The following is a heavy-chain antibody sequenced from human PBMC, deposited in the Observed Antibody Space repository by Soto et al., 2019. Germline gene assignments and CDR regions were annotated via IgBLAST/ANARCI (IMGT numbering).Heavy chain of an antibody. CDR1: GGSFSGYY. J-gene: IGHJ4*02. CDR3: ARTVTYYDFWSGSEVGGGFFDY. Sequence: SETLSLTCAVYGGSFSGYYWSWIRQPPGKGLEWIGEINHSGSTNYNPSLKSRVTISIDTSKNQFSLKLSSVTAADTAVYYCARTVTYYDFWSGSEVGGGFFDYWGQGTLVTVSS. D-gene: IGHD3-3*01. CDR2: INHSGST. V-gene: IGHV4-34*01.